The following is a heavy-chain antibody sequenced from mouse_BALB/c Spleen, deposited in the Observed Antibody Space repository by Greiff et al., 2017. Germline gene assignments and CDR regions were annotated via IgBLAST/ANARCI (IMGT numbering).Heavy chain of an antibody. CDR2: IWAGGST. CDR1: GFSLTSYG. Sequence: VQLQESGPGLVAPSQSLSITCTVSGFSLTSYGVHWVRQPPGKGLEWLGVIWAGGSTNYNSALMSRLSISKDNSKSQVFLKMNSLQTDDTAMYYCAREGDYRYDGAYAMDYWGQGTSVTVSS. V-gene: IGHV2-9*02. D-gene: IGHD2-14*01. J-gene: IGHJ4*01. CDR3: AREGDYRYDGAYAMDY.